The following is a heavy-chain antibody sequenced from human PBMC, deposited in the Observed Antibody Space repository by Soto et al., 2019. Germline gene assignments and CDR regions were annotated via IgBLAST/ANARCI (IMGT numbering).Heavy chain of an antibody. J-gene: IGHJ4*02. CDR2: ISGSDGRT. CDR3: AKGVSQYTPLALFDY. Sequence: PGGSLRLSCAASGFTFSSYAMSWVRQAPGKGLEWVSTISGSDGRTYSTDSVKGRFTISRDNSRNTAYLQMNSLRVEDTAVYYCAKGVSQYTPLALFDYWGRGTLDTVSS. D-gene: IGHD5-18*01. V-gene: IGHV3-23*01. CDR1: GFTFSSYA.